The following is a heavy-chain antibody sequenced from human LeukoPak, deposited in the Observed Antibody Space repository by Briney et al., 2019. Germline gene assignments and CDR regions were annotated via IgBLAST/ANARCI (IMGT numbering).Heavy chain of an antibody. D-gene: IGHD3-10*01. Sequence: GSSVKVSCKASGGTFSSYAISWVRQAPGQGLEWMGRIIPILGIANYAQKFQGRVTITADKSTSTAYMELSSLRSEDTAVYYCARPKVGELPFDYWGQGTLVTVSS. J-gene: IGHJ4*02. CDR2: IIPILGIA. V-gene: IGHV1-69*04. CDR1: GGTFSSYA. CDR3: ARPKVGELPFDY.